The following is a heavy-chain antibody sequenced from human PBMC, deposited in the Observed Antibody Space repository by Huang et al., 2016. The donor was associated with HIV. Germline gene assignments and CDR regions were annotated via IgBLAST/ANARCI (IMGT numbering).Heavy chain of an antibody. J-gene: IGHJ3*01. CDR2: IRYDGNND. CDR3: VKERGSSRARSSFDF. CDR1: GFPFSAYG. V-gene: IGHV3-30*02. Sequence: QVRLVESGGGVVQPGASLTLSCSASGFPFSAYGMGWVRRAPGKGLEWVAFIRYDGNNDYLIGSVKGRFTISRDNSNNTLYLRMNSLRPEDTAVYYCVKERGSSRARSSFDFWGQGTSVIVSS. D-gene: IGHD6-13*01.